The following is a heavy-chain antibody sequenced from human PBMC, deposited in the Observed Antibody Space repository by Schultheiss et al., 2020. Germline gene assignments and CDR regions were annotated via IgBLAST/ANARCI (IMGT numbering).Heavy chain of an antibody. V-gene: IGHV4-38-2*01. CDR2: IYHSGST. Sequence: SATMSLTCAVSGYSISSGYYWGWIRQPPGKGLEWIGSIYHSGSTYYNPSLKSRVTISVDTSKNQFSLKLSSVTAADTAVYYCARWIQLWFQDGDDYWGPGTLVTVSS. CDR3: ARWIQLWFQDGDDY. D-gene: IGHD5-18*01. CDR1: GYSISSGYY. J-gene: IGHJ4*02.